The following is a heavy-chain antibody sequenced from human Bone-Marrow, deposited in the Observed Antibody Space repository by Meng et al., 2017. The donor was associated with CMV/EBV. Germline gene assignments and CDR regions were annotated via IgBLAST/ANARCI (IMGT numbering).Heavy chain of an antibody. CDR3: AKDHRRVAAATKHRYYYYGMDV. Sequence: GGPLRHSCAAAGLAFISYGMHWVRQAPGKGLEWVAFIRYDGSNKYYADSVKGRFTISRDNSKNTLYLQMNSLGAEDTAVYYCAKDHRRVAAATKHRYYYYGMDVWGQGTTVT. CDR1: GLAFISYG. V-gene: IGHV3-30*02. J-gene: IGHJ6*02. CDR2: IRYDGSNK. D-gene: IGHD6-13*01.